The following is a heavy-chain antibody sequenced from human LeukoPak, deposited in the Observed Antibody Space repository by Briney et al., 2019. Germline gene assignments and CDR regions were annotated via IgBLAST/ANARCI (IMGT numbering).Heavy chain of an antibody. Sequence: PGGSLRLSCAASGFTFSSYWMNWVRQAPGKGLEWVANIKQEGSEKYYVDSVKGRFIISRDNAKNSLYLQMNSLRAEDTAVYYCARDHRGIYSPFDYWGQGTLVTVSS. V-gene: IGHV3-7*01. CDR2: IKQEGSEK. CDR1: GFTFSSYW. J-gene: IGHJ4*02. CDR3: ARDHRGIYSPFDY. D-gene: IGHD2-21*01.